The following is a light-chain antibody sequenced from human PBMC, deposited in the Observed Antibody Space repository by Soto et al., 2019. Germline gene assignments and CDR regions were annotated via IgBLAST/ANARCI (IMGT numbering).Light chain of an antibody. CDR2: GAS. J-gene: IGKJ1*01. CDR3: QQYNSWPRT. CDR1: QSVRSRY. Sequence: EIVLTQSPGTLSLSPGERATLSCRASQSVRSRYLAWYQQKPGQAPRLLIYGASSRATGIPARFSGSGSGTEFTLTITSLQSEDFAVYYCQQYNSWPRTFGQGTKVDIK. V-gene: IGKV3-15*01.